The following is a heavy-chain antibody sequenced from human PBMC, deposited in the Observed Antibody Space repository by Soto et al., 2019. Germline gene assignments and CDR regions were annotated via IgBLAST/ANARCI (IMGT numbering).Heavy chain of an antibody. CDR3: ARELAAGYYGMDV. D-gene: IGHD6-13*01. CDR1: GGSISSYY. Sequence: TLSLTCTVSGGSISSYYWSWIRQPPGKGLEWIGYIYYSGSTNYNPSLKSRVTISVDTSKNQFSLKLSSVTAADTAVYYCARELAAGYYGMDVWGQGTTVTVSS. V-gene: IGHV4-59*01. J-gene: IGHJ6*02. CDR2: IYYSGST.